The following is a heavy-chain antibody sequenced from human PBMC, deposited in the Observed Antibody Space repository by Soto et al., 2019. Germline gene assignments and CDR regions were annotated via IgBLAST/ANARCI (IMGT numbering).Heavy chain of an antibody. J-gene: IGHJ4*02. CDR1: GFSLNTYG. Sequence: ESLTISCKASGFSLNTYGIAWVRQMPGKGREWMVAIFPGDSDTRYSASFQGQVTISADKSISTAYLHYSSLKASDTAMYYCARRDISGFPDYWGQGTLVTVSS. CDR3: ARRDISGFPDY. V-gene: IGHV5-51*01. CDR2: IFPGDSDT. D-gene: IGHD3-22*01.